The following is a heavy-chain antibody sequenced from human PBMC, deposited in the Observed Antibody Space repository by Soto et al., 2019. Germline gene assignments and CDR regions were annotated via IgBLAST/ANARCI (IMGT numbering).Heavy chain of an antibody. CDR3: ARAIVVTVGGMDV. CDR1: GGSISNADYY. CDR2: IYYSGSS. V-gene: IGHV4-30-4*01. Sequence: QVQLQESGPGLVKPSQTLSLTCTVSGGSISNADYYWSWVRQPPGKGLEWIGYIYYSGSSFFNPSLKSRVTMSKDTSKHPFSLRLTSVTAADTAVYYCARAIVVTVGGMDVWGRGTTVTVSS. D-gene: IGHD5-12*01. J-gene: IGHJ6*02.